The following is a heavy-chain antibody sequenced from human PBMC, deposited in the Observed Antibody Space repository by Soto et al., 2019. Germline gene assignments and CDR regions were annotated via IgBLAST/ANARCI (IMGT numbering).Heavy chain of an antibody. CDR2: MNPNSGHT. D-gene: IGHD2-2*01. CDR3: ARGSFGTSAMQLR. J-gene: IGHJ1*01. Sequence: SVKVCCKASGYTFTSYDINWVRQATGQGLEWMGLMNPNSGHTDYAQKFQGRVTMTRDTSIGTAYMELGSLRSEDTAVYYCARGSFGTSAMQLRWGQGTLVTVSS. V-gene: IGHV1-8*01. CDR1: GYTFTSYD.